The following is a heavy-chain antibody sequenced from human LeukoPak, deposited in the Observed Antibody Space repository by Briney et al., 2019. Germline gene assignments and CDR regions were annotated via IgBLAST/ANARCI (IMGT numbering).Heavy chain of an antibody. CDR1: GFTFSTYS. D-gene: IGHD6-19*01. V-gene: IGHV3-21*01. CDR2: ISTGSTYI. Sequence: GESLRLSCSASGFTFSTYSMNWVRQAPGKGLEWVSSISTGSTYIFYGDSVKGRFTISRDNADNSLYLQMNSLRAEDTAVYYCARTRDSSGCFDLWGQGTLVTVSS. CDR3: ARTRDSSGCFDL. J-gene: IGHJ5*02.